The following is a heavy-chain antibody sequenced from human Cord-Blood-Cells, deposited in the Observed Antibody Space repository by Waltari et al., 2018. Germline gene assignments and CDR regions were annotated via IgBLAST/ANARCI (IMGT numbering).Heavy chain of an antibody. Sequence: EVQLVESGGGLVQPGRSLRLSCAASGFPSDDYAMHWVRQAPGKGLEWVSGISWNSGSIGYADSVKGRFTISRDNAKNSLYLQMNSLRAEDTALYYCARNWGSDYYFDYWGQGTLVTVSS. CDR3: ARNWGSDYYFDY. CDR2: ISWNSGSI. V-gene: IGHV3-9*02. D-gene: IGHD7-27*01. CDR1: GFPSDDYA. J-gene: IGHJ4*02.